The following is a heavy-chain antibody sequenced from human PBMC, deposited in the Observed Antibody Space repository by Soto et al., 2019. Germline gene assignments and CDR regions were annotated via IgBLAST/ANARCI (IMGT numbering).Heavy chain of an antibody. CDR3: ARHPTGDGYYYYYGMDV. D-gene: IGHD7-27*01. V-gene: IGHV5-51*01. CDR2: IYPGDSET. CDR1: GYSFTSYW. Sequence: PGESLKISCKGSGYSFTSYWIGWVRQIPAKGLEWMGIIYPGDSETRYSPSFQGHVTISADKSISTAYLQWSSLKASETAMYYCARHPTGDGYYYYYGMDVWGQGTTVTVSS. J-gene: IGHJ6*02.